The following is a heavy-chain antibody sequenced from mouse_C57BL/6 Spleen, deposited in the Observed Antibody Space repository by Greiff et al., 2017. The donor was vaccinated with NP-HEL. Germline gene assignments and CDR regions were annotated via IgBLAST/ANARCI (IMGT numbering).Heavy chain of an antibody. CDR1: GFSLTSYG. D-gene: IGHD1-1*01. CDR2: IWSGGST. J-gene: IGHJ1*03. CDR3: ARNDYGSSYGYFDV. V-gene: IGHV2-2*01. Sequence: QVQLKESGPGLVQPSQSLSITCTVSGFSLTSYGVHWVRQSPGKGLEWLGVIWSGGSTDYNAAFISRLSISKDNSKSQDFFKMNSLQADDTAIYYCARNDYGSSYGYFDVWGTGTTVTVSS.